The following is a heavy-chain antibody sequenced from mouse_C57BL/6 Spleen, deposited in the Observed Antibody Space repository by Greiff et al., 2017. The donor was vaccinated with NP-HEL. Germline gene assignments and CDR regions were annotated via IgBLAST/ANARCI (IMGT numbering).Heavy chain of an antibody. D-gene: IGHD1-1*01. CDR3: ALITTVVKGFAY. J-gene: IGHJ3*01. CDR2: IDPSDSYT. CDR1: GYTFTSYW. V-gene: IGHV1-69*01. Sequence: QVHVKQPGAELVMPGASVKLSCKASGYTFTSYWMHWVKQRPGQGLEWIGEIDPSDSYTNYNQKFKGKSTLTVDKSSSTAYMQLSSLTSEDSAVYYCALITTVVKGFAYWGQGTLVTVSA.